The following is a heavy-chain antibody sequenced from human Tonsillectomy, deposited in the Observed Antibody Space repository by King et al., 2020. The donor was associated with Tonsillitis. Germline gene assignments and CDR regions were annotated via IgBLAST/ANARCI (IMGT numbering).Heavy chain of an antibody. Sequence: VQLVQSGAEVKKPGASVKVSCKASGYTFTDYYMHWVRQAPGQGLEWMGWINPNSGGTNFAQKFQGRVTLTRDTSISIAYIELSRLRSDDTAVFYCARGGEVATIRYYYGLDVWGQGTTVTVSS. J-gene: IGHJ6*02. CDR3: ARGGEVATIRYYYGLDV. CDR1: GYTFTDYY. D-gene: IGHD5-12*01. V-gene: IGHV1-2*02. CDR2: INPNSGGT.